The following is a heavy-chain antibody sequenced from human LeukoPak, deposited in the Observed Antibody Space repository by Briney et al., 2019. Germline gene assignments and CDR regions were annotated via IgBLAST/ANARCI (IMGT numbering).Heavy chain of an antibody. CDR2: ISGSGGST. D-gene: IGHD3-22*01. V-gene: IGHV3-23*01. Sequence: RGGSLRLSCAASGFSFSSYAMSWVRQAPGRGLEWVSAISGSGGSTYYADSVKCRFTISRDNSKNTLYLQMNSLRAEDTAVYYCAKPSHSSDYYDAFDIWGQGTMVTVSS. J-gene: IGHJ3*02. CDR3: AKPSHSSDYYDAFDI. CDR1: GFSFSSYA.